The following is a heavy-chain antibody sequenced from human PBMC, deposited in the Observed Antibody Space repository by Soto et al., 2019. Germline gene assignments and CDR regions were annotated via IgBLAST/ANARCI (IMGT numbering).Heavy chain of an antibody. D-gene: IGHD6-13*01. CDR1: GGSISSYY. Sequence: SETLSLTCTVSGGSISSYYWSWIRQPPGKGLEWIGYIYYSGSTNYNPSLKSRVTISVDTSKNQFSLKLSSVTAADTAVYYCARDKGGSTFDYWGQGTLVTVS. CDR3: ARDKGGSTFDY. CDR2: IYYSGST. J-gene: IGHJ4*02. V-gene: IGHV4-59*01.